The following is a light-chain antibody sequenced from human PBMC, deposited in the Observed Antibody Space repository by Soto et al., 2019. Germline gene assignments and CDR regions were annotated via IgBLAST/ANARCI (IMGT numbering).Light chain of an antibody. CDR1: QSISKY. Sequence: DSQMTQAPSSLSASLGDRVTITCRASQSISKYLNWYQHRPGRAPTLLIYEASSLQSGVPSRFSGRGSGTEFTLTISSLQPDDFATYYCQQYDTNPKTFGQGTKVDIK. CDR2: EAS. CDR3: QQYDTNPKT. V-gene: IGKV1-39*01. J-gene: IGKJ1*01.